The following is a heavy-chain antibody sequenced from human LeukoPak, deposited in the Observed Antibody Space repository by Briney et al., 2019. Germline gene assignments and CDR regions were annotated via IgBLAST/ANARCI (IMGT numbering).Heavy chain of an antibody. CDR3: AKGVYSGYDPTAFDP. V-gene: IGHV3-30*18. Sequence: PGGSLRLSCAASGFTFSSYGMHWVRQAPGKGLEWVAVISYDGSNKYYADSVKGRFTISRDNSKNTLYLQMNSLRAEDTAVYYCAKGVYSGYDPTAFDPCGQGTLVTVSS. CDR1: GFTFSSYG. J-gene: IGHJ5*02. CDR2: ISYDGSNK. D-gene: IGHD5-12*01.